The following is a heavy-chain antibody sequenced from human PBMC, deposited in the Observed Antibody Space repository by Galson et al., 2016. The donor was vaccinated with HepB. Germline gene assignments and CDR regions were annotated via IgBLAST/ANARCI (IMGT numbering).Heavy chain of an antibody. CDR1: GGSMTMRSYY. CDR3: ARRTNISGWESVEGHYFDS. D-gene: IGHD6-19*01. Sequence: SETLSLTCSVSGGSMTMRSYYWGWIRQPPGKGLEWIGTVYYSGSTFYSPSLKRRVTISVDESTNQFSLKLESVTPAGTALYFCARRTNISGWESVEGHYFDSWGQGTLVTVSS. V-gene: IGHV4-39*01. J-gene: IGHJ5*01. CDR2: VYYSGST.